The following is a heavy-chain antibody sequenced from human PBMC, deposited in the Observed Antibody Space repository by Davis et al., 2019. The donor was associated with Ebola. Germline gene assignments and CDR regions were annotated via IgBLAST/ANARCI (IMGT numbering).Heavy chain of an antibody. D-gene: IGHD5-24*01. Sequence: ASVKVSCKASGYTFTGHYVHWVRQTPGHGLEWMRCIHPDSGGTNFAQKLQGRVTMTRHTSINTAYMELKRLRSDDTAIYYSIRTSRDGYNPFIDYWGQGTLVTVSS. CDR2: IHPDSGGT. CDR1: GYTFTGHY. CDR3: IRTSRDGYNPFIDY. V-gene: IGHV1-2*02. J-gene: IGHJ4*02.